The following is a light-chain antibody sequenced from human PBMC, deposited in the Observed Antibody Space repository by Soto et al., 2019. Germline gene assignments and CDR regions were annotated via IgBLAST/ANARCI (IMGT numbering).Light chain of an antibody. V-gene: IGKV3-15*01. CDR2: GAS. Sequence: ETVMTQSPATLSVSPGERATLSCRASQSVSTNLAWYQQRPGQSPRLLIYGASTRPTGITARFSGSGSGTEFTLTISSLHSEDFAVYYGQQYNKWPLFTFGPGTRVDIK. CDR1: QSVSTN. J-gene: IGKJ3*01. CDR3: QQYNKWPLFT.